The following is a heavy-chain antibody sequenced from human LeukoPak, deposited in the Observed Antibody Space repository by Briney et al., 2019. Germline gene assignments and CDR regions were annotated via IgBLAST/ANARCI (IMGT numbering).Heavy chain of an antibody. J-gene: IGHJ5*02. CDR2: IYYSGST. Sequence: SETLSLTCAVYGGSFSSYYWSWIRQPPGKGLEWIGYIYYSGSTNYNPSPKSRVTISVDTSKNQFSLKLSSATAADTAVYYCARVGRRWFDPWGQGTLVTASS. V-gene: IGHV4-59*01. D-gene: IGHD2-15*01. CDR1: GGSFSSYY. CDR3: ARVGRRWFDP.